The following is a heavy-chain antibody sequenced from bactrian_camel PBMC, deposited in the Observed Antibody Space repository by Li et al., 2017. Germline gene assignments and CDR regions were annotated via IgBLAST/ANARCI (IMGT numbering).Heavy chain of an antibody. CDR3: VAGYYSDFIADLNPSEYDY. CDR2: FDRAGEI. Sequence: VQLVESGGGTAQAGGSLGLSCVATGHMFSAFSMAWFRQAPGKEREGVANFDRAGEIDYAESVKGRFTISKDNAKNTLYLQMNSLKPEDTAMYYCVAGYYSDFIADLNPSEYDYWGQGTQVTVS. D-gene: IGHD4*01. J-gene: IGHJ4*01. V-gene: IGHV3S57*01. CDR1: GHMFSAFS.